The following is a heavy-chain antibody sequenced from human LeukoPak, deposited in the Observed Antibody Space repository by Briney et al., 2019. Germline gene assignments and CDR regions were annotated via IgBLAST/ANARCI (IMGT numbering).Heavy chain of an antibody. CDR1: GFTFSSYG. Sequence: GRSLRLSCAASGFTFSSYGMHWVRQAPGKGLEWVAVISYDGSNKYYADSVKGRFTISRDNSKNTLYLQMNSLRAEDTAVYYCAKGVEYSSGWYTNWGQGTLVTVSS. CDR2: ISYDGSNK. D-gene: IGHD6-19*01. CDR3: AKGVEYSSGWYTN. V-gene: IGHV3-30*18. J-gene: IGHJ4*02.